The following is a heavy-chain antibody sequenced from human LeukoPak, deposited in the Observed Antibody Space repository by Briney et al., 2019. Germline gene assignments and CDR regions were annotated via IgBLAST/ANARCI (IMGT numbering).Heavy chain of an antibody. Sequence: WLRKKTGKGLEWIGYIYYSGSTYYKPSLKSRVTISVDTFKNQFSLELSSVTGADMAVYYCARVEIGGRYYWGQGNLVTVSS. V-gene: IGHV4-31*02. CDR3: ARVEIGGRYY. J-gene: IGHJ4*02. D-gene: IGHD3-3*01. CDR2: IYYSGST.